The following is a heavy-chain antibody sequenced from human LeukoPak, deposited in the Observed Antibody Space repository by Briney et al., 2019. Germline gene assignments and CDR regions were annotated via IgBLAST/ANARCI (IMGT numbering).Heavy chain of an antibody. CDR3: AKDNGGSSSWYYYYYYMDV. CDR2: ITSSRSTI. J-gene: IGHJ6*03. CDR1: GFTFSSYT. D-gene: IGHD6-13*01. V-gene: IGHV3-48*04. Sequence: GGSLRLSCEASGFTFSSYTMNWVRQAPGKGLEWVSYITSSRSTIYYTDSVKGRFTISRDNAKNSLYLQMNSLRAEDTAVYYCAKDNGGSSSWYYYYYYMDVWGKGTTVTVSS.